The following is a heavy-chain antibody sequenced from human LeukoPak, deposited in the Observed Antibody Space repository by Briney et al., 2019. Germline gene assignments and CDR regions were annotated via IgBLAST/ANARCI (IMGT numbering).Heavy chain of an antibody. J-gene: IGHJ4*02. CDR1: GYSFTNNW. Sequence: GESLKISCKGSGYSFTNNWIAWVRQKPGKGLEWMGIIYPGDSDTRYSPSFHGQVTISVDKSITTAYLQWSSLKASDTAMYYCATPTSSWPYYFDYWGQGTLVTVSS. V-gene: IGHV5-51*01. CDR3: ATPTSSWPYYFDY. CDR2: IYPGDSDT. D-gene: IGHD6-13*01.